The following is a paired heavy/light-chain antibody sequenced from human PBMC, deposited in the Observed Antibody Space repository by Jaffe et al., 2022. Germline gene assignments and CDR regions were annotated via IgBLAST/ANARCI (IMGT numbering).Heavy chain of an antibody. D-gene: IGHD6-19*01. Sequence: QVQLQESGPGLVKPSETLSLTCAVSGYSITSGYYWAWIRQPPGMGLEWIGSIYRGGSTHYTPSLKSRVTILVDTSKNHLSLRLSSVTATDTAMYYCARQAVAGTKAFDIWGQGTMVIVSS. J-gene: IGHJ3*02. CDR1: GYSITSGYY. CDR3: ARQAVAGTKAFDI. CDR2: IYRGGST. V-gene: IGHV4-38-2*01.
Light chain of an antibody. CDR2: AAS. V-gene: IGKV1-39*01. CDR1: QSISTY. CDR3: QQSYSTPSWT. Sequence: DIQMTQSPSSLSASVGDRVTITCRASQSISTYLNWYRQKPGKAPELLIYAASSLQRAVPSRFSGSGSGTDFTLSISSLQPDDFATYYCQQSYSTPSWTFGQGTNVEIK. J-gene: IGKJ1*01.